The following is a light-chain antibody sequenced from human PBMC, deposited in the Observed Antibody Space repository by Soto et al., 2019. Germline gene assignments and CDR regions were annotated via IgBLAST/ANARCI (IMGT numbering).Light chain of an antibody. V-gene: IGKV1-5*01. Sequence: DIQMTQSPSTLSASVGDRVTITCRASQSIKNWLAWYQQKPGTAPKFLIYDASTLERGVPSRFSGSGSGTEFTLTISSLQADAFATYFCQQYDTFPRTFGQGTTVEIK. CDR1: QSIKNW. CDR3: QQYDTFPRT. J-gene: IGKJ1*01. CDR2: DAS.